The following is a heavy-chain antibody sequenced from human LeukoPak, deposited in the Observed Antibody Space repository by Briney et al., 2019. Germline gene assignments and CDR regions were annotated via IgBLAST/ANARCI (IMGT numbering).Heavy chain of an antibody. D-gene: IGHD3-3*01. Sequence: SETLSLTCTVSGGSISSYYWSWIRQPPGKGLEWIGYIYYSGSTNYNPSLKSRVTISVDTSKNQFSLKLSSVTAADTAVYYCARHYDFWSGYYLVYWFDPWGQGTLVTVSS. CDR1: GGSISSYY. CDR3: ARHYDFWSGYYLVYWFDP. V-gene: IGHV4-59*08. CDR2: IYYSGST. J-gene: IGHJ5*02.